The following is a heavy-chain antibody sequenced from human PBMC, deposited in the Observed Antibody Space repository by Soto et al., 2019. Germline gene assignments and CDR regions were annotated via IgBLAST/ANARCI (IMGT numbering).Heavy chain of an antibody. CDR2: TSAYNGNT. J-gene: IGHJ4*02. Sequence: GASVKGSCKASGYTFTSYGISWVRQAPGQGLEWMGWTSAYNGNTNYAQKLQGRVTMTTDTSTSTAYMELSSLRSEDTAVYYCARVNAPQSSSIAARPYYFDYWGQGTLVTVSS. CDR3: ARVNAPQSSSIAARPYYFDY. V-gene: IGHV1-18*01. D-gene: IGHD6-6*01. CDR1: GYTFTSYG.